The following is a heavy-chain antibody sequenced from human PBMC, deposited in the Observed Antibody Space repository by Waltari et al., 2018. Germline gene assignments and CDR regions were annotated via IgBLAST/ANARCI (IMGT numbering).Heavy chain of an antibody. V-gene: IGHV4-39*07. CDR3: VREYTGYLRLDP. CDR1: GDSVGDSSFY. CDR2: ISYGGDT. D-gene: IGHD3-9*01. Sequence: QLQLQESGPGLVKPSETLSLTCTVSGDSVGDSSFYWAWIRQPPGKGLEWIGTISYGGDTYYNPSLTSRVTISVDTSKNHFSLKLTSLTAADTAVYYCVREYTGYLRLDPWGQGTLVTVSS. J-gene: IGHJ5*02.